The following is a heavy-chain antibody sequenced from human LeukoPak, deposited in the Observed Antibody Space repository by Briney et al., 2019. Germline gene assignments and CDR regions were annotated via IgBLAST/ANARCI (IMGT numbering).Heavy chain of an antibody. CDR3: ARGRGDY. D-gene: IGHD1-26*01. J-gene: IGHJ4*02. V-gene: IGHV3-7*01. Sequence: GGTLILSCSASGFTFSTYWMTWVRQAPGKGPESVATIKQDGSEKYYVDSVNGRFAISSDNAKHSRVLQMNSLRVEYTAVYYCARGRGDYWGQGTLVTVSS. CDR2: IKQDGSEK. CDR1: GFTFSTYW.